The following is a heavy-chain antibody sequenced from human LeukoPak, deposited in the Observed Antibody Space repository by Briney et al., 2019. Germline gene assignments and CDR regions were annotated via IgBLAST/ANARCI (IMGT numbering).Heavy chain of an antibody. D-gene: IGHD3-10*01. V-gene: IGHV4-39*07. CDR1: GVSISSSSYY. J-gene: IGHJ4*02. CDR3: ARSTEKLLWFGELLPSYFEY. CDR2: IYYSGST. Sequence: PSETLSLTCTVSGVSISSSSYYWGWIRQPPGKGLEWIGSIYYSGSTYYNPSLKSRVTISVDTSKNQYSLKLSSVTAADTAVYYCARSTEKLLWFGELLPSYFEYWGQGTLVTVSS.